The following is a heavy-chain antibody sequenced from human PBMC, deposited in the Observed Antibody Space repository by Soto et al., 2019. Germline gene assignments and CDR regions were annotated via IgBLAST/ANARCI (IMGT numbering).Heavy chain of an antibody. Sequence: GGSLRLSCAASGFTFSSYGMHWVRQAPGKGLEWVAVISYGGSNKYYADSVKGRFTISRDNSKNTLYLQMNSLRAEDTAVYYCAKGEMATIPYGMDVWGQGTTVTVSS. J-gene: IGHJ6*02. CDR1: GFTFSSYG. V-gene: IGHV3-30*18. CDR3: AKGEMATIPYGMDV. CDR2: ISYGGSNK. D-gene: IGHD5-12*01.